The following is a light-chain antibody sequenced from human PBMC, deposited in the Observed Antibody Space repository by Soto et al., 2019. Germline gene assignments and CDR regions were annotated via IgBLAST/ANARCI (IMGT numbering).Light chain of an antibody. J-gene: IGLJ1*01. CDR3: QSYDSSLSGLYV. Sequence: QSALTQPPSVSGAPGQRVTISCTGSSSNIGAGYDVHWYQQLPGTAPKLLIYGNSNRPSGVPDRFSGSKSGTSASLAITGLQAEDEADYYCQSYDSSLSGLYVFVTGTKVTVL. CDR1: SSNIGAGYD. V-gene: IGLV1-40*01. CDR2: GNS.